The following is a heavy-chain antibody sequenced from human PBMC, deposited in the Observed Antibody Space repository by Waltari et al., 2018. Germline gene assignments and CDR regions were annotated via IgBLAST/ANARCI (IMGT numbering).Heavy chain of an antibody. CDR3: AAGPMNAWIKILGWFDP. J-gene: IGHJ5*02. CDR1: GYSFSDHY. V-gene: IGHV1-2*02. Sequence: VQLVQSGAEVRKPGASVKISCQSSGYSFSDHYIYWARQAPGQGLEWGGWINTRSGAKSFEKKFEGRITLTTDVSITTAYMELTSLTAEDTAVYYCAAGPMNAWIKILGWFDPWGQGTLVTVSS. D-gene: IGHD2-2*03. CDR2: INTRSGAK.